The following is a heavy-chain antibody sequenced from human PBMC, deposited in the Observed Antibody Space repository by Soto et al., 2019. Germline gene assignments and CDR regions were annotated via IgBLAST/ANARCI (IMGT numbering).Heavy chain of an antibody. CDR2: ISAYNGNT. CDR1: GYTFTSYG. J-gene: IGHJ6*02. D-gene: IGHD6-6*01. Sequence: QVQLVQSGAEVKKPGASVKVSCKASGYTFTSYGISWVRQAPGQGLEWMGWISAYNGNTNYAQKLQGRVTMTTDTSTRTAYMELRSLRSDDTAVYYCARDEWGSSSHHYYYGMDVWGQGTTVTVSS. CDR3: ARDEWGSSSHHYYYGMDV. V-gene: IGHV1-18*04.